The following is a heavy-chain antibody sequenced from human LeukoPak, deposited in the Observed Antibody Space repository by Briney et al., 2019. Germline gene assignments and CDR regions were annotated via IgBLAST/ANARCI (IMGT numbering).Heavy chain of an antibody. V-gene: IGHV3-23*01. Sequence: GRSLRLSCEASGFSFSSYAMRWVRQAPGKGLECGSVNSGSGDSTYYASSVEGRCTISRDNSRDALYLKMNSLRAEDTAVYYCARGGAYSSGWPGTFDIWGQGTMVTVSS. D-gene: IGHD6-19*01. J-gene: IGHJ3*02. CDR2: NSGSGDST. CDR1: GFSFSSYA. CDR3: ARGGAYSSGWPGTFDI.